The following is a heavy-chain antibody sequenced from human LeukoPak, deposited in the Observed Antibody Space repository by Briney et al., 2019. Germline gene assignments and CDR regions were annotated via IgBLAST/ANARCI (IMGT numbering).Heavy chain of an antibody. CDR1: GGSIDSNF. Sequence: SETLSLTCTVSGGSIDSNFWTWIRQPPGKGLEWIGYIYYSGTTNYNPSLKSRVTMSVDMSKNQFSLKLSSVTAADTAVYYCAGRSSSWKNWLDPWGQGTLVTVSS. V-gene: IGHV4-59*01. D-gene: IGHD6-13*01. J-gene: IGHJ5*02. CDR2: IYYSGTT. CDR3: AGRSSSWKNWLDP.